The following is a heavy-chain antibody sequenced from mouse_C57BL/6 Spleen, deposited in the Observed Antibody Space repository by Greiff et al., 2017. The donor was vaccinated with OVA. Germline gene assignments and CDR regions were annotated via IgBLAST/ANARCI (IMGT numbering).Heavy chain of an antibody. CDR3: ARDSYYYGSYWYFDV. J-gene: IGHJ1*03. D-gene: IGHD1-1*01. V-gene: IGHV5-4*01. CDR1: GFTFSSYA. CDR2: ISDGGSYT. Sequence: EVMLVESGGGLVKPGGSLKLSCAASGFTFSSYAMSWVRQTPEKRLEWVATISDGGSYTYYPDNVKGRFTISRDNAKNNLYLQMSHLKSEDTAMYYCARDSYYYGSYWYFDVWGTGTTVTVSS.